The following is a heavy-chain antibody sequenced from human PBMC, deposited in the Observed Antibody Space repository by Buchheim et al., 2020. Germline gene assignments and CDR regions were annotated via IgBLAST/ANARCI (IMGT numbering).Heavy chain of an antibody. Sequence: QVQLVESGGGVVQPGRSLRLSCAASGFTFSSYGMHWVRQAPGKGLEWVAVISYDGSNKYYADSVKGRFTISRDNSKTTLYLQMNSLRAEDTAVYYCAKGYDYGDYVFDYWGQGTL. D-gene: IGHD4-17*01. V-gene: IGHV3-30*18. CDR1: GFTFSSYG. J-gene: IGHJ4*02. CDR3: AKGYDYGDYVFDY. CDR2: ISYDGSNK.